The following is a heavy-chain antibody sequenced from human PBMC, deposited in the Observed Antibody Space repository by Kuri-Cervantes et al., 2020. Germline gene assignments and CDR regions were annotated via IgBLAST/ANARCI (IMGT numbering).Heavy chain of an antibody. D-gene: IGHD6-6*01. CDR1: GYTFTSYD. CDR2: MNPNSGST. Sequence: ASVKVSCKASGYTFTSYDINWVRQATGQGLEWMGWMNPNSGSTGYAQKFQGRVTMTRNTSISTAYMELSSLRSEDTAVYYCASVGKGGSSSTTDYWGQGTLVTVSS. J-gene: IGHJ4*02. CDR3: ASVGKGGSSSTTDY. V-gene: IGHV1-8*01.